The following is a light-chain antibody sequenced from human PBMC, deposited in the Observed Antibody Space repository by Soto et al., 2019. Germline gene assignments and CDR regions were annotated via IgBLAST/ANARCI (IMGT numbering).Light chain of an antibody. J-gene: IGKJ1*01. V-gene: IGKV3-20*01. CDR3: RHYVGSPWA. Sequence: EIVLTLCPGTLSLSPGERATLSCRASQSVNRFLAWFQQKPGQAPRLLIYGASNRATGIPDRFSGSGSETDFTLTITRLEPEDSAVYYCRHYVGSPWAFGQGTKV. CDR1: QSVNRF. CDR2: GAS.